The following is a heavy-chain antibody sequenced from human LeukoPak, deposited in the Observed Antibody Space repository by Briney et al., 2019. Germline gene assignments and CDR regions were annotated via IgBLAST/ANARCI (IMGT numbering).Heavy chain of an antibody. CDR2: IYSGGDT. J-gene: IGHJ3*02. CDR1: GFTVSSTY. D-gene: IGHD5-12*01. V-gene: IGHV3-53*01. CDR3: AGTLYSGYGLGSLGAFDI. Sequence: PGGSLRLSCTASGFTVSSTYMSWVRQAPGKGLEWFSLIYSGGDTYYADSVKGRFTISRDNSKNTLYLQMNSLRAEDTAVYYCAGTLYSGYGLGSLGAFDIWGQGTMVTVSS.